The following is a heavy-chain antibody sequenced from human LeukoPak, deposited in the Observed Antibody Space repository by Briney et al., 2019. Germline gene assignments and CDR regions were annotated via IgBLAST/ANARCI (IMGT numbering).Heavy chain of an antibody. CDR1: GFTVSSNY. D-gene: IGHD3/OR15-3a*01. CDR2: IYSGGST. V-gene: IGHV3-53*01. Sequence: PGGSLRLSCAASGFTVSSNYMSWVRQAPGKGLEWVSVIYSGGSTYYADSVKGRFTISRDNSKNPLYLQMNSLRAEYTAVYYCALDSGPYYFDYWGKGTLVTVSS. J-gene: IGHJ4*02. CDR3: ALDSGPYYFDY.